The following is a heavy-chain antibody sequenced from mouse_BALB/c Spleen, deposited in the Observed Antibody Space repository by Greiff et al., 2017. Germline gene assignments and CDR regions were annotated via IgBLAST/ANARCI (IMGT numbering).Heavy chain of an antibody. J-gene: IGHJ2*01. CDR2: IYPGGGYT. Sequence: VQLQQSGAELVRPGPSVRISCKVSGYSFPNYWLGWVKQRPGHGLEWIGDIYPGGGYTNYNEKFKGKATLTADTSSSTAYMQLSSLTSKDSAVYFCAITTVVATDYWGAGTTLTVSS. CDR1: GYSFPNYW. D-gene: IGHD1-1*01. CDR3: AITTVVATDY. V-gene: IGHV1-63*02.